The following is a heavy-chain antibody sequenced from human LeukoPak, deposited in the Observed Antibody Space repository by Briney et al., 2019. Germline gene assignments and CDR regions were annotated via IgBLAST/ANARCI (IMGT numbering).Heavy chain of an antibody. V-gene: IGHV4-59*08. CDR3: ARQGYDILTGYIDAFDI. D-gene: IGHD3-9*01. CDR1: GGSISSYY. CDR2: ISYSGST. J-gene: IGHJ3*02. Sequence: PSETLSLTCTVSGGSISSYYWSWIRQPPGKGLEWIGYISYSGSTNYNPSLKSRVTISIDTSKNQFSLKLRSVTAANTAIYYCARQGYDILTGYIDAFDIWGPGTMVTVSS.